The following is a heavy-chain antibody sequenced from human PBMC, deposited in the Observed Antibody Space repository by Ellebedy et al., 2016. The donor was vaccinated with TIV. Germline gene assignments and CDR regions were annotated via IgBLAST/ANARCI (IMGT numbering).Heavy chain of an antibody. V-gene: IGHV3-33*01. CDR2: IGPDVTSQ. Sequence: GGSLRLSCEASGFTPSNYGIHWVRQAPSKGLEWVAVIGPDVTSQYYADSVKGRFTISRDNSKNTLYLQMNSLRAEDTAVYYCAREPRYSRTPEDNWFDPWGQGTLVTVSS. J-gene: IGHJ5*02. D-gene: IGHD6-13*01. CDR1: GFTPSNYG. CDR3: AREPRYSRTPEDNWFDP.